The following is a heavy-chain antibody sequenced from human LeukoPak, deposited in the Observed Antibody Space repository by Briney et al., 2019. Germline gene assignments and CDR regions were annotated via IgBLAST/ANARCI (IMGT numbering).Heavy chain of an antibody. CDR1: GGTFSSYA. CDR3: ARGTSGSYYYYYYYMDV. CDR2: IIPIFGTA. J-gene: IGHJ6*03. Sequence: SVKVSCKASGGTFSSYAISWVRRAPGQGLEWMGGIIPIFGTANYAQKFQGRVTITADESTSTAYMELSSLRSEDTAVYYCARGTSGSYYYYYYYMDVWGKGTTVTVSS. D-gene: IGHD1-26*01. V-gene: IGHV1-69*13.